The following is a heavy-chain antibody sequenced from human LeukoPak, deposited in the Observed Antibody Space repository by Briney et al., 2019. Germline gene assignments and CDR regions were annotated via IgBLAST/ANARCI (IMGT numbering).Heavy chain of an antibody. J-gene: IGHJ4*02. CDR1: GGSISSYH. Sequence: SETLSLTCTVSGGSISSYHWSWIRQPPGKGLEWIGYIYYSGTTNYNPSLKSRVTISVDTSKNQFSLKLSSVTAADTAVYYCARWDSGSYFLDYWGQGTLVTVPS. CDR2: IYYSGTT. D-gene: IGHD1-26*01. CDR3: ARWDSGSYFLDY. V-gene: IGHV4-59*01.